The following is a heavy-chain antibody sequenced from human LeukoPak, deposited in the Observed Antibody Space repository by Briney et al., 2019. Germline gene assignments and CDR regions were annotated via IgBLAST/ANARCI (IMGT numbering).Heavy chain of an antibody. Sequence: GGSLRLSCAASGFTFSSYAMSWVRQAPGKGLEWVSTISNSDYSTYYADSVKGRFTISRANSKNTLYLQMNSLRAEDTAVYYCAKSRPRGASGSYFDYWGQGTLVTVSS. V-gene: IGHV3-23*01. J-gene: IGHJ4*02. CDR1: GFTFSSYA. CDR3: AKSRPRGASGSYFDY. D-gene: IGHD1-26*01. CDR2: ISNSDYST.